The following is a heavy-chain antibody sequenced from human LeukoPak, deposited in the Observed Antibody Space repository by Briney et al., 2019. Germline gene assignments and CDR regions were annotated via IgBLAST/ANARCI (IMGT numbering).Heavy chain of an antibody. Sequence: PGGSLRLSCEASGFTFSSYEMNWVRQAPGKGLEWVSYISSSGKTIYYADSTKGRFTVSRDNAKNSLYLQMNSLRAEDTAVYYCARDPLKRAFDIWGQGTMVTVSS. CDR2: ISSSGKTI. V-gene: IGHV3-48*03. CDR3: ARDPLKRAFDI. J-gene: IGHJ3*02. CDR1: GFTFSSYE.